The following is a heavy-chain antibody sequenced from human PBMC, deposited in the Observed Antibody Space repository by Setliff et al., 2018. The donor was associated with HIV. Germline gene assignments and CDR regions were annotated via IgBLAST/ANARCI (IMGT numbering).Heavy chain of an antibody. CDR2: ILPFLGMG. D-gene: IGHD4-17*01. J-gene: IGHJ5*02. V-gene: IGHV1-69*10. Sequence: SVKVSCKASGGTFSSYAISWVRQAPGQGLEWVGGILPFLGMGDFAQKFQGRVTMTTDTSTSTAYMELSRLRSDDTAMYYCARDMTTVTTEGWRDCWFDPWGQGTLVTVSS. CDR1: GGTFSSYA. CDR3: ARDMTTVTTEGWRDCWFDP.